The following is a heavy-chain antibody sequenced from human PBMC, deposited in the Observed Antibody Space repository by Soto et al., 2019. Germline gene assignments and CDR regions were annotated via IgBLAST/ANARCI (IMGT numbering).Heavy chain of an antibody. Sequence: PGGSLRLSCAASGFTFSSYAMSWVRQAPGKGLEWVSAISGSGGSTYYADSVKGRFTISRDNSKNTLYLQMNSPRAEDTAVYYCAKDGSSGSSSSDYYYYGMDVWGQGTTVTVSS. D-gene: IGHD6-6*01. CDR2: ISGSGGST. CDR3: AKDGSSGSSSSDYYYYGMDV. J-gene: IGHJ6*02. CDR1: GFTFSSYA. V-gene: IGHV3-23*01.